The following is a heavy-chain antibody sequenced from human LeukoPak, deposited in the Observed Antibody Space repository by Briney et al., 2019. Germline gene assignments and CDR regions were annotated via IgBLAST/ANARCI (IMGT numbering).Heavy chain of an antibody. J-gene: IGHJ4*02. CDR3: AKSIPTIAVAVSPRK. D-gene: IGHD6-19*01. CDR1: GFTFSGNG. V-gene: IGHV3-30*02. Sequence: GGSLRLSCAASGFTFSGNGMHWVRQAPGKGLEWVAFIRYDGNYKYYADSVKGRFTISRDNSKNTLYLQMNSLRVEDTAVYYCAKSIPTIAVAVSPRKGGQGTLATVSS. CDR2: IRYDGNYK.